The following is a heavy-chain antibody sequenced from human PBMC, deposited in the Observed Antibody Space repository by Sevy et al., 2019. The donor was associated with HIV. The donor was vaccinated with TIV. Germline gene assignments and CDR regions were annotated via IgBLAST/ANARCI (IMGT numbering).Heavy chain of an antibody. D-gene: IGHD3-22*01. CDR2: ISGSGGSP. CDR1: GFTVSRYA. CDR3: AKGEGYYYDSSGYYYPAGGYYYYGMDV. V-gene: IGHV3-23*01. Sequence: GGSLRLSCAASGFTVSRYAMSWVRQAPGKGLEWVSAISGSGGSPYYADSVKGRFTISRDNSKNTLYLQMNSLRAEDTAVYYSAKGEGYYYDSSGYYYPAGGYYYYGMDVWGQGTTVTVSS. J-gene: IGHJ6*02.